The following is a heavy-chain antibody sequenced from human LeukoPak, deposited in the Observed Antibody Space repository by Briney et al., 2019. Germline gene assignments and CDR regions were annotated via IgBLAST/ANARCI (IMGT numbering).Heavy chain of an antibody. CDR3: ATSVGRYYFDY. Sequence: PGGSLRLSCAASGFTVSSNYMSWVRQAPGKGLEWASIIYSGGSTNYADSVKGRFTISRDNSKNTPYLHMNSLRAEDTAVYYCATSVGRYYFDYWGQGALVTVSS. CDR1: GFTVSSNY. CDR2: IYSGGST. J-gene: IGHJ4*02. V-gene: IGHV3-53*01. D-gene: IGHD2-15*01.